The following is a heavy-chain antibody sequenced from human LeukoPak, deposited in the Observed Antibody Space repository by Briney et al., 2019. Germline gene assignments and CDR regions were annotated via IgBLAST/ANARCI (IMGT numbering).Heavy chain of an antibody. D-gene: IGHD5-18*01. J-gene: IGHJ4*02. Sequence: GGSLRLSCAASGFTFADYAMHWVRQTPGKGLEWVSGISWNSGNIDYADSVKGRFTISRDNAKNSLYLQMNSLRAEDTALYYCAKGRGYNYGHIFGYFDYWGQGTLVTVSS. V-gene: IGHV3-9*01. CDR1: GFTFADYA. CDR3: AKGRGYNYGHIFGYFDY. CDR2: ISWNSGNI.